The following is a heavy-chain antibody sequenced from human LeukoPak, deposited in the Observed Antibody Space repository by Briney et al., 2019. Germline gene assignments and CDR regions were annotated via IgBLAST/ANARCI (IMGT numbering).Heavy chain of an antibody. CDR1: GGSISSYY. V-gene: IGHV4-4*07. CDR2: IYTSGST. CDR3: ARDPQLHYYDSSGYSNDAFDI. D-gene: IGHD3-22*01. J-gene: IGHJ3*02. Sequence: SETLSLTCTVSGGSISSYYWSWIRQPAGKGLEWIGRIYTSGSTNYNPSLKSRVTMSVDTSKNQFSLKLSSVTAADTAVYYCARDPQLHYYDSSGYSNDAFDIWGQGTMVTVSS.